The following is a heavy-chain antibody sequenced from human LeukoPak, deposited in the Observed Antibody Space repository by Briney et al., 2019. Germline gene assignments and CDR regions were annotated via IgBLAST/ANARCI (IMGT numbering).Heavy chain of an antibody. V-gene: IGHV3-15*01. CDR2: IKSKTDGWTT. J-gene: IGHJ4*02. Sequence: GGSLRLSCAASGFTFSNAWMSWVRQAPGKGLEWVGRIKSKTDGWTTDYAAPVKGRFTISRDDSKNTLYLQMNSLKTEDTAVYYCTTDHLHRITMIVVVRSEVDYWGQGTLVTVSS. CDR3: TTDHLHRITMIVVVRSEVDY. D-gene: IGHD3-22*01. CDR1: GFTFSNAW.